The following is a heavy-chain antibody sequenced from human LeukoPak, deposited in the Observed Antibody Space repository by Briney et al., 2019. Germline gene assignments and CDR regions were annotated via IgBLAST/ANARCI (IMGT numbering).Heavy chain of an antibody. CDR1: GFTFEDYG. CDR2: IDGNGGRT. CDR3: TRVEETATTAAIIRKYSYYYYYMDV. Sequence: PGGSLRLSCTASGFTFEDYGMSWVRQGPGKGLEWLSGIDGNGGRTPYADSVKGRFTISRDNAKNFLYLQMNSLRVEDTAVYYCTRVEETATTAAIIRKYSYYYYYMDVWGKGNTVTVSS. J-gene: IGHJ6*03. V-gene: IGHV3-20*04. D-gene: IGHD4-11*01.